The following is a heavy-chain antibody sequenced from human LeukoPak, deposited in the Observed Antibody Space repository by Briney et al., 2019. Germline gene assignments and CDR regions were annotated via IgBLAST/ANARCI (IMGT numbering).Heavy chain of an antibody. D-gene: IGHD3-16*01. J-gene: IGHJ4*02. CDR3: ARDRLGLPVDY. Sequence: SSETLSLTCTVSGGSISTYYWTWIRQPPGKGLEWIGYIYYSGSTNYNPSLKSRVTMSVDTSKNQFSLKLNSVTAAETAVYYCARDRLGLPVDYWGRGTLVTVSS. CDR1: GGSISTYY. CDR2: IYYSGST. V-gene: IGHV4-59*01.